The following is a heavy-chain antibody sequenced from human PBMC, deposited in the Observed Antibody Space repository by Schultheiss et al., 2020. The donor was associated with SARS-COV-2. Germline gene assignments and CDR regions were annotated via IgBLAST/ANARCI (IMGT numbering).Heavy chain of an antibody. Sequence: GGSLRLSYAASGFTFSSYAMHWVRQAPGKGLEWVAVISYDGSNKYYADSVKGRFTISRDNSKNTLYLQMNSLRAEDTAVYYCASVWGIVIVPAAIDYWGQGTLVTVSS. V-gene: IGHV3-30*04. D-gene: IGHD2-2*02. CDR3: ASVWGIVIVPAAIDY. J-gene: IGHJ4*02. CDR1: GFTFSSYA. CDR2: ISYDGSNK.